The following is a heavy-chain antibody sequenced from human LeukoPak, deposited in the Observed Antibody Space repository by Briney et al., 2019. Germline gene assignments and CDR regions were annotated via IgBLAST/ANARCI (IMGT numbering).Heavy chain of an antibody. CDR1: GFTFSSYA. CDR2: ISVSGGST. V-gene: IGHV3-23*01. D-gene: IGHD3-22*01. CDR3: AKGTTMIVVVITSYYYYGMDV. J-gene: IGHJ6*02. Sequence: GGSLRLSCAASGFTFSSYAMSWVRQAPGKGLEWVSAISVSGGSTYYADSVKGRFTISRDNSKNTLYLQMNSLRAEDTAVYYCAKGTTMIVVVITSYYYYGMDVWGQGTTVTVSS.